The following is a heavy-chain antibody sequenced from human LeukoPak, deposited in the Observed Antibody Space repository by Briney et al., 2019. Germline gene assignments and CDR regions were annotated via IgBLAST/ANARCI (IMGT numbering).Heavy chain of an antibody. CDR2: ISSSSSTI. V-gene: IGHV3-48*01. D-gene: IGHD3-16*01. CDR3: ARERFRGGEGAFDI. CDR1: GFTFSSCS. Sequence: PGGSLRLSCAVSGFTFSSCSMNWVRQAPGKGLEWVSYISSSSSTIYYADSVKGRFTISRDNAKNSLYLQMNSLRAEDTAVYYCARERFRGGEGAFDIWGQGTMVTVSS. J-gene: IGHJ3*02.